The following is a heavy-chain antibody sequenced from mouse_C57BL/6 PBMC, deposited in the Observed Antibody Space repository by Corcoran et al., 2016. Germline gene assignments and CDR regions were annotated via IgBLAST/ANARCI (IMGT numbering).Heavy chain of an antibody. CDR2: INPNNGGT. V-gene: IGHV1-26*01. D-gene: IGHD4-1*01. CDR1: GYTFTDYY. CDR3: ARGDLLGRGFAY. Sequence: EVQLQQSGPELVKPGASVKISCKASGYTFTDYYMNWVKQSHGKSLEWIGDINPNNGGTSYNQKFKGKATLTVDKSSSTAYMELRSLTSEDSAVYYCARGDLLGRGFAYWGQGTLVTVSA. J-gene: IGHJ3*01.